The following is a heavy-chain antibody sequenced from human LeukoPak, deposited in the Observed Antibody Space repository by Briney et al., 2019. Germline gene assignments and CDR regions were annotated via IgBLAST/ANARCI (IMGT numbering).Heavy chain of an antibody. V-gene: IGHV5-51*01. Sequence: GESLKISCQGSGYSFISYWIVWVRQMPGKGLEWMGIIYPGDSDTKYSPSFKGHVTISTDKTTSTAYLQWSGLKASDSAIYYCARGDPFGSETPTDVWGQGTLVTVSS. J-gene: IGHJ4*02. CDR1: GYSFISYW. D-gene: IGHD3-16*01. CDR2: IYPGDSDT. CDR3: ARGDPFGSETPTDV.